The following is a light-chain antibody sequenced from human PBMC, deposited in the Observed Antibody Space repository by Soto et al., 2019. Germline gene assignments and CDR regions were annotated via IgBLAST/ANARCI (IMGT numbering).Light chain of an antibody. Sequence: DIQMTQSPSSLSASVGDRVTITCRASQSISSYLNWYQQKPGKAPKLLIYAASSLQSGVPARFSGSGSGTEFTLTISSLQPDDFATYYCQQYNTYSTFGQGTRPEI. CDR1: QSISSY. V-gene: IGKV1-39*01. CDR3: QQYNTYST. J-gene: IGKJ5*01. CDR2: AAS.